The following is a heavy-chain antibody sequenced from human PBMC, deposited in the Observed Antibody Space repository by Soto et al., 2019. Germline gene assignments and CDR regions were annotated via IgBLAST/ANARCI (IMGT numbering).Heavy chain of an antibody. J-gene: IGHJ6*02. V-gene: IGHV4-59*01. Sequence: SETLSLTCTVSGGSISSYYWSWIRQPPGKGLEWIGYIYYSGSTNYNPSLKSRVTISVDTSKNQFSLKLSSVTAADTAVYYCARVYYCYGMDVWGQGTTVTVSS. CDR3: ARVYYCYGMDV. CDR1: GGSISSYY. CDR2: IYYSGST.